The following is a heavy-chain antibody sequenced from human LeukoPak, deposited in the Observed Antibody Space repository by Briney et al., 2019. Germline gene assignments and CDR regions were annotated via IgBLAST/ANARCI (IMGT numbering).Heavy chain of an antibody. J-gene: IGHJ6*02. CDR1: GGSISSSSYH. Sequence: PSETLSLTCTVSGGSISSSSYHWGWIRQPPGKGLEWIGSIYYSGSTYYNPSLKSRVTISVDTSKNQFSLKLSSVTAADTAVYYCARDNWNYGSSMDVWGQGTTVTVSS. V-gene: IGHV4-39*07. D-gene: IGHD1-7*01. CDR2: IYYSGST. CDR3: ARDNWNYGSSMDV.